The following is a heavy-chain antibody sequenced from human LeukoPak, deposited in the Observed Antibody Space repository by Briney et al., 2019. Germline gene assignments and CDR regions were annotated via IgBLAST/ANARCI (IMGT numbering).Heavy chain of an antibody. CDR1: GYTFSSYE. CDR2: ISSSGSII. J-gene: IGHJ6*04. V-gene: IGHV3-48*03. D-gene: IGHD3-10*02. CDR3: AELGITMFGGV. Sequence: GGSLRLSCSASGYTFSSYEMNWVRQAPGKGLEWVSYISSSGSIIYYADSVKGRFTISRDHAKNSLYLQIDSLRAEDTALYYCAELGITMFGGVWGKGTTVTISS.